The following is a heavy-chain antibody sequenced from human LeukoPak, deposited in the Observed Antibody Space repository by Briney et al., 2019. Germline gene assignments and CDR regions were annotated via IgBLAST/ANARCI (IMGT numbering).Heavy chain of an antibody. CDR1: GFTFGAYA. Sequence: GGSLRLSCTASGFTFGAYAMSWVRQAPGKGLEWVGFIRGKAYGGTTEYAASVKSRFTISRDDSKIAYPQMNSLKTEDTAVYYCTRAMSSGSYSTPIDYWGQGTLVTVSS. V-gene: IGHV3-49*04. D-gene: IGHD3-22*01. J-gene: IGHJ4*02. CDR2: IRGKAYGGTT. CDR3: TRAMSSGSYSTPIDY.